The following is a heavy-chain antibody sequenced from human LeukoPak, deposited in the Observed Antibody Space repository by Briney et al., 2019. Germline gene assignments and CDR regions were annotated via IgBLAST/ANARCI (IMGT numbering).Heavy chain of an antibody. CDR2: IYYSGST. CDR1: GGSISSYY. Sequence: SETLSLTCTVSGGSISSYYWSWIRQPPGKGLEWIGYIYYSGSTNYNPSLKSRVTISVDTSKNQFSLKLSSVTAADTAVYYCAGELVGGGSDWYYDYWGQGTLVTVSS. V-gene: IGHV4-59*01. CDR3: AGELVGGGSDWYYDY. J-gene: IGHJ4*02. D-gene: IGHD6-19*01.